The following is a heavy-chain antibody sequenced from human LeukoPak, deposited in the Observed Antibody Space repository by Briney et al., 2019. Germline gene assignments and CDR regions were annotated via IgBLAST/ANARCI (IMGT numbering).Heavy chain of an antibody. CDR2: ISAYNGNT. V-gene: IGHV1-18*01. CDR1: GYTFTSYG. CDR3: ARGDYYDSSSYSGPLDY. D-gene: IGHD3-22*01. Sequence: GASVKVSCKASGYTFTSYGISWVRQAPGQGLEWMEWISAYNGNTNYAQKLQGRVTLTTDTSTSTAYMELRSLRSDDTAVYYCARGDYYDSSSYSGPLDYWGQGTLVTVSS. J-gene: IGHJ4*02.